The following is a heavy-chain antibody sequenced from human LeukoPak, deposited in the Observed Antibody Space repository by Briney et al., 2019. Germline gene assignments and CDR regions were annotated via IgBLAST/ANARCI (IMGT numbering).Heavy chain of an antibody. D-gene: IGHD3-22*01. J-gene: IGHJ6*02. V-gene: IGHV3-48*01. CDR3: ARVYYYDSSASYRYYHYNMDV. Sequence: PGGSLRLSCAASEFTFSSYSMNWVRQAPGKGLEWVSYITNSGSSKSYADSVKGRFTISRDNTKNSLYLQMNGLRAEDTAVYYCARVYYYDSSASYRYYHYNMDVWGQGTTVTVSS. CDR2: ITNSGSSK. CDR1: EFTFSSYS.